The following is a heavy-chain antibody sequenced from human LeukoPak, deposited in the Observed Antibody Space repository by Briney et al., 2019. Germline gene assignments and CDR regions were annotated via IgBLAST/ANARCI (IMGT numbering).Heavy chain of an antibody. J-gene: IGHJ3*02. Sequence: SGPTLVNPTQTLTLTCTFSGFSLSTSGVGVGWIRQPPGKALEWLALIYWDDDKRYSPSLKSRLTITKDTSKNQVVLTMTNMDPVDTATYYCARNVIEDYYDSSGYSLHAFDIWGQGTMVTVSS. V-gene: IGHV2-5*02. D-gene: IGHD3-22*01. CDR2: IYWDDDK. CDR3: ARNVIEDYYDSSGYSLHAFDI. CDR1: GFSLSTSGVG.